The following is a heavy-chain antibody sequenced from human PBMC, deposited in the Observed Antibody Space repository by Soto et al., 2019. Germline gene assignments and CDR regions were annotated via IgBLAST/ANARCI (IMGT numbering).Heavy chain of an antibody. D-gene: IGHD4-17*01. Sequence: HPGGSLRLSCTASGFTFGDYAMSWFRQAPGKGLEWVSAISGSGGSTYYADSVKGRFTISRDNSKNTLYLQMNSLRAEDTAVYYCARTGDGDYGLCFGYWGQGTLVTVSS. CDR1: GFTFGDYA. CDR2: ISGSGGST. J-gene: IGHJ4*02. CDR3: ARTGDGDYGLCFGY. V-gene: IGHV3-23*01.